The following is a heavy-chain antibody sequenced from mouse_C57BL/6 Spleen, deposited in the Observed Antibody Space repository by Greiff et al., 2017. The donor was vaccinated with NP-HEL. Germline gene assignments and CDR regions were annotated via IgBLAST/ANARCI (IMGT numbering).Heavy chain of an antibody. Sequence: VQLQQPGAELVKPGASVKLSCKASGYTFTSYWMHWVKQRPGQGLEWIGMIHPNSGSTNYNEKFKSKATLTVDKSSSTAYMQLSSLTSEDSAVYYCARATTVVAPIFDYWGQGTTLTVSS. CDR3: ARATTVVAPIFDY. J-gene: IGHJ2*01. V-gene: IGHV1-64*01. CDR2: IHPNSGST. CDR1: GYTFTSYW. D-gene: IGHD1-1*01.